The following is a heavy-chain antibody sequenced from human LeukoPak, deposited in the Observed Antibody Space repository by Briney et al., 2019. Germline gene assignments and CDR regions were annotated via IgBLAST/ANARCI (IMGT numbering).Heavy chain of an antibody. V-gene: IGHV3-30*18. CDR2: ISYDGSNK. J-gene: IGHJ4*02. CDR3: AKVTYCGGDCYSETELDY. D-gene: IGHD2-21*02. CDR1: GFTFSSYG. Sequence: GGFLRLSCAASGFTFSSYGMHWVRQAPGKGLEWVAVISYDGSNKYYADSVKGRFTISRDNSKNTLYLQMNSLRAEDTAVYYCAKVTYCGGDCYSETELDYWGQGTLVTVSS.